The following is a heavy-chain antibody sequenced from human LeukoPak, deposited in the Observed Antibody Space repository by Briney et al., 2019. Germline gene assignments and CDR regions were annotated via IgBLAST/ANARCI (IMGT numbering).Heavy chain of an antibody. Sequence: SETLSLTCTVSGGSISSSSYYWSWIRQPPGKGLEWIGEINHSGSTNYNPSLKSRVTISVDTSKNQFSLKLSSVTAADTAVYYCARVGGRAFDIWGQGTMVTVSS. J-gene: IGHJ3*02. D-gene: IGHD2-15*01. CDR2: INHSGST. V-gene: IGHV4-39*07. CDR3: ARVGGRAFDI. CDR1: GGSISSSSYY.